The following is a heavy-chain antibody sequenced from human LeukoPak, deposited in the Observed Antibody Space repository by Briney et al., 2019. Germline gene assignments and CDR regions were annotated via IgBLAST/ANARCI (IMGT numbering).Heavy chain of an antibody. J-gene: IGHJ4*02. V-gene: IGHV1-69*13. CDR2: IIPIFDTA. D-gene: IGHD5-24*01. Sequence: ASVKVSCKASGGTFSNYAINWVRQAPGQGLEWMGGIIPIFDTANYAQKFQGRVTITADESTSTAYMELSSLRSEDTAVYYCARDCRMATTIQYYFDYWGQGTLVTVSS. CDR1: GGTFSNYA. CDR3: ARDCRMATTIQYYFDY.